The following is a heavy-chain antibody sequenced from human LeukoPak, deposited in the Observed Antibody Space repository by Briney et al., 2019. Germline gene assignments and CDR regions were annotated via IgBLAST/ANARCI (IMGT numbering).Heavy chain of an antibody. CDR3: ARSKYYYDSSPYYLFDY. CDR1: GYSFASYW. V-gene: IGHV5-51*01. Sequence: GESLKISCKGSGYSFASYWIGWVRQMPGKGLEWMGIIYSGDSNTKYSPSFQGQVTFSADKSSSTAYLQWFSLRASDTAMYYCARSKYYYDSSPYYLFDYWGQGTLVTVSS. CDR2: IYSGDSNT. D-gene: IGHD3-22*01. J-gene: IGHJ4*02.